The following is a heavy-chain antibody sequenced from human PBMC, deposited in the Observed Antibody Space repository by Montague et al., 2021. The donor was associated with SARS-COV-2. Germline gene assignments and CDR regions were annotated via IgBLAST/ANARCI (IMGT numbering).Heavy chain of an antibody. CDR3: ARDSGGSSPEDWLGFDP. CDR2: IYYSGST. J-gene: IGHJ5*02. CDR1: GGSISSYY. D-gene: IGHD2-15*01. V-gene: IGHV4-59*01. Sequence: SDTLSLTHTVSGGSISSYYWSWIRQPPGKGLEWIGYIYYSGSTNXNPSLKSRVTISVDTSKNQFSLKLSSVTAADTAVYYCARDSGGSSPEDWLGFDPWGQGTLVTVSS.